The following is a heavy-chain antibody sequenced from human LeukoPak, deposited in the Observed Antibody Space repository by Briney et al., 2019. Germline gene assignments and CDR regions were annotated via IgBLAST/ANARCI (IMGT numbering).Heavy chain of an antibody. CDR3: ARGRDSYGYYFDY. Sequence: SETLSLTCAVYGGSFSGYYWSWIRQPPGKGLEWIGYIYYSGSTNYNPSLKSRVTISVDTSKNQFSLKLSSVTAADTAVYYCARGRDSYGYYFDYWGQGTLVTVSS. CDR1: GGSFSGYY. CDR2: IYYSGST. J-gene: IGHJ4*02. V-gene: IGHV4-59*01. D-gene: IGHD5-18*01.